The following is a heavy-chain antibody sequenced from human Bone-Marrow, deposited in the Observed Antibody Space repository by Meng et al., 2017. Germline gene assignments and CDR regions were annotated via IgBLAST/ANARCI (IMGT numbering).Heavy chain of an antibody. CDR2: VYYSGTT. J-gene: IGHJ5*02. V-gene: IGHV4-31*03. CDR1: GVSIRRGGYY. D-gene: IGHD3-22*01. CDR3: ASTYYYDSTGPNWFGP. Sequence: QVQLQESGPGLVKPSQTLSLPCTVAGVSIRRGGYYWSWIRQHPGKGLEWIGYVYYSGTTDYNPSLKSRVTISADTSKNQFSLKLSAVTAADTAVYYCASTYYYDSTGPNWFGPWGQGTLVTVSS.